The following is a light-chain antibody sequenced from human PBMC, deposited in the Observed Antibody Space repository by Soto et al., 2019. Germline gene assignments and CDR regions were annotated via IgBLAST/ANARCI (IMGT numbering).Light chain of an antibody. CDR3: QSYDTSLSGFYI. Sequence: QSVLTQPPSVSGAPGQRVTISCTVSTSNIGAAYDVHWYLQLPGTAPKLLIYANDNRPSGVPDRFSGSKSVTSASLAITGLQAEDEGDYYCQSYDTSLSGFYIFGTGTKVTVL. CDR2: AND. V-gene: IGLV1-40*01. J-gene: IGLJ1*01. CDR1: TSNIGAAYD.